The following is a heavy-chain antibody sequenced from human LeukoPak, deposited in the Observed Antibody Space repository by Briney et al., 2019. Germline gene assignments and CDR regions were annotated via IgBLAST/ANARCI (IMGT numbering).Heavy chain of an antibody. CDR1: GGSISSYY. CDR2: TYYSGST. J-gene: IGHJ4*02. CDR3: ARGEFRTYYFDY. V-gene: IGHV4-59*01. Sequence: SETLSLTCTVSGGSISSYYWSWIRQPPGKGLEWIGYTYYSGSTNYNPSLKSRVTISVDTSKNQFSLKLSSVTAADTAVYYCARGEFRTYYFDYWGQGTLVTVSS.